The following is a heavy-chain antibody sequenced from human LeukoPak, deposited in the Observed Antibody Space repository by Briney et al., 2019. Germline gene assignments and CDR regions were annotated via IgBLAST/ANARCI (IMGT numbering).Heavy chain of an antibody. V-gene: IGHV3-23*01. CDR1: GFAFSSYS. Sequence: GGSLRLSCAASGFAFSSYSMSWVRQAPGKGLGWVSAITNSGGSTYYADSVKGRFTISRDNSKNTLYLQMNSLRAEDTAVYYCATGVSRGQYYYDSSGSGGQGTPVTVSS. CDR2: ITNSGGST. D-gene: IGHD3-22*01. J-gene: IGHJ4*02. CDR3: ATGVSRGQYYYDSSGS.